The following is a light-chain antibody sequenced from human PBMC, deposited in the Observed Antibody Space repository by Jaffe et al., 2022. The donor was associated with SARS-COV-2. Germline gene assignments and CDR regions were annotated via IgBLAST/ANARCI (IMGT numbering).Light chain of an antibody. CDR2: TVN. J-gene: IGLJ2*01. Sequence: SSGLTQDPAVSVALGQTVTITCQGDSLGTFYANWYQQKPGQAPLLVISTVNNRPSGIPDRFSGSRSGNTASLTITGAQAEDEAVYYCHSRDISGNRVIFAGGTKVTVL. CDR3: HSRDISGNRVI. V-gene: IGLV3-19*01. CDR1: SLGTFY.